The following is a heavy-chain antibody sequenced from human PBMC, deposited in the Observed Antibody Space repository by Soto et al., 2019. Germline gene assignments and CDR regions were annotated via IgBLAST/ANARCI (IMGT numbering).Heavy chain of an antibody. CDR3: ARTRGYSYGYYFDY. CDR1: GFTVSSNY. V-gene: IGHV3-53*01. J-gene: IGHJ4*02. D-gene: IGHD5-18*01. CDR2: IHSGGST. Sequence: PGGSLRLSCAASGFTVSSNYMSWVRQAPGKGLEWVSVIHSGGSTYYADSVKGRFTISRDNYKNTLYIQMNSLRAEDTAVYYCARTRGYSYGYYFDYWGQGTMVTVYS.